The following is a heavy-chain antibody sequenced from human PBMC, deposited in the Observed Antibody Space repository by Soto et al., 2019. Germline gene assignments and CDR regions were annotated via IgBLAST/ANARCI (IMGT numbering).Heavy chain of an antibody. D-gene: IGHD3-9*01. CDR3: AKGRQRFLDILTGATNFDS. J-gene: IGHJ4*02. V-gene: IGHV3-23*01. Sequence: EVHLLGSGGDLVKPGGSLRLSCEVSGFTFNNFAMSWVRQSPGKGLEWVSTISSDGDLRHYAESVKGRFTISRDNSKSTHFLQMNSLTAADTALYFWAKGRQRFLDILTGATNFDSWGQGTLVTVSS. CDR1: GFTFNNFA. CDR2: ISSDGDLR.